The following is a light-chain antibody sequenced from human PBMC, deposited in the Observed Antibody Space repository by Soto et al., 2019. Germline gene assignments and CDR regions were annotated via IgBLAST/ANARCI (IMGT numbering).Light chain of an antibody. V-gene: IGLV2-14*03. CDR1: SSDIGGFNY. CDR3: SSYTTTRTVV. Sequence: QSVLTQPASVSGSPGQSITISCTGTSSDIGGFNYVSWYQHHPGKAPKLMIHNVSSRPSGVSDRFSGSKSGYTASLTISGLQAEDEAYSYCSSYTTTRTVVFCGGTQLTVL. J-gene: IGLJ2*01. CDR2: NVS.